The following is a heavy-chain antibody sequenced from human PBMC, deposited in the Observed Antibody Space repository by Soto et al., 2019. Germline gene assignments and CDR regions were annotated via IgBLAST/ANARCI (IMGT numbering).Heavy chain of an antibody. D-gene: IGHD2-2*01. Sequence: GESLKISCKGSGYSFTSYWIGWVRQMPGKGLEWMGIIYPGDSDTRYSPSFQGQVTISADKSISTAYLQWSSLKASDTAMYYCARICGSTSYNYYYYGMDVWGQGTTVTVSS. CDR1: GYSFTSYW. J-gene: IGHJ6*02. CDR3: ARICGSTSYNYYYYGMDV. V-gene: IGHV5-51*01. CDR2: IYPGDSDT.